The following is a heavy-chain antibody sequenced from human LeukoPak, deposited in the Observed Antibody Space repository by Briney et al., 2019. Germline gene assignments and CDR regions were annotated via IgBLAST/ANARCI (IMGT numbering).Heavy chain of an antibody. Sequence: SVKVSCKASGYTFTGYYMHWVRQAPGQGLEWMGWINPNSGGTNYAQKFQGRVTMTRDTSISTAYMELSRLRSDDTAVYYCARVYDYYDSSGYRFDYWGQGTLVTVSS. J-gene: IGHJ4*02. CDR1: GYTFTGYY. V-gene: IGHV1-2*02. D-gene: IGHD3-22*01. CDR3: ARVYDYYDSSGYRFDY. CDR2: INPNSGGT.